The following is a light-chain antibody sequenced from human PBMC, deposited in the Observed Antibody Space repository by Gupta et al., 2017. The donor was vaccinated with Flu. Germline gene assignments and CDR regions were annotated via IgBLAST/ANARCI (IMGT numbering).Light chain of an antibody. V-gene: IGKV1-33*01. CDR2: EAS. J-gene: IGKJ2*01. CDR1: DDMNNC. Sequence: DAQMTQSPFSLSAPVGDRVTITCQASDDMNNCVNWYQQKPGKAPKLLIYEASSLETGVPARFSGSGSGTDFTFTIISLQPEDVATYYCQQYDDHPPYTFGQGTKLEI. CDR3: QQYDDHPPYT.